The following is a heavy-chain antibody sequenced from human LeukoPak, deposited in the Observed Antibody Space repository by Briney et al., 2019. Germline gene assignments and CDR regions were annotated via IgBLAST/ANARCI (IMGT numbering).Heavy chain of an antibody. V-gene: IGHV4-34*01. Sequence: SETLSLTCAVYGGSLSAYYWTWIRQPPGKGLEWIGEINHGGSTNYNPSLKSRVTISIDTSKNQFSLKLSSVTAADTAVYYCATNYDYVWGTHQNWFDPWGQGTLVTVSS. J-gene: IGHJ5*02. CDR2: INHGGST. CDR1: GGSLSAYY. D-gene: IGHD3-16*01. CDR3: ATNYDYVWGTHQNWFDP.